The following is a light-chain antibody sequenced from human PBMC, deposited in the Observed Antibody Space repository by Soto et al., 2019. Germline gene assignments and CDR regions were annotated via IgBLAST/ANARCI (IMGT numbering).Light chain of an antibody. CDR2: DAS. CDR1: QSVSNH. Sequence: EIVLTQSPATLSLSPGERATLSCRASQSVSNHLAWYQQKPGQAPRLLIYDASKRATGIPARFSGSGSGTDFTLTISRLEPEDFAVYYCQQYGSSGTFGQGTKVDIK. V-gene: IGKV3-11*01. J-gene: IGKJ1*01. CDR3: QQYGSSGT.